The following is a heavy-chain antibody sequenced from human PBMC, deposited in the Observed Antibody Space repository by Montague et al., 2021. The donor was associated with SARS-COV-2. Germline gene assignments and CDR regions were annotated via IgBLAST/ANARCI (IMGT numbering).Heavy chain of an antibody. J-gene: IGHJ6*03. D-gene: IGHD3-10*01. V-gene: IGHV4-34*01. CDR2: INHGGST. Sequence: SETLSLTCAVHGTSFSGYYWNWIRQPPGKGLEWIGEINHGGSTKYSPSLKSRLTISADTSKNQFSLKLTSVAAADTAVYYCARLRDGVVPSPILGVGPYYSYSHMDFWGRGTTVTVAS. CDR3: ARLRDGVVPSPILGVGPYYSYSHMDF. CDR1: GTSFSGYY.